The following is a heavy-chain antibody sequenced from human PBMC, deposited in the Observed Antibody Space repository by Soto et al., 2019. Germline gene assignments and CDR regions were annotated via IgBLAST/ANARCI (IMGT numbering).Heavy chain of an antibody. V-gene: IGHV3-23*01. CDR3: AKGGGSKDYYDSSGYYLYYYYAMDV. Sequence: EVQLLESGGGLVQPGGSLRLSCAASGFTFSSYAMSWVRQAPGKGLEWVSALSGSGVSTYYADSVKGRFTISRANSKNTLYLQMNSLRAEDTAVYYCAKGGGSKDYYDSSGYYLYYYYAMDVWGQGTTVTVSS. CDR1: GFTFSSYA. D-gene: IGHD3-22*01. J-gene: IGHJ6*02. CDR2: LSGSGVST.